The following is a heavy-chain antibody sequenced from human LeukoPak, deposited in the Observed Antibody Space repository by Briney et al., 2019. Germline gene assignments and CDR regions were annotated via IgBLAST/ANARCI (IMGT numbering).Heavy chain of an antibody. J-gene: IGHJ5*02. CDR3: ARDQNYDFWSGSAMRNWFDP. CDR1: GGSISSYY. CDR2: TYYSGGT. D-gene: IGHD3-3*01. V-gene: IGHV4-59*12. Sequence: KASETLSLTCTVSGGSISSYYWSWIRQPPGKGLEWIGYTYYSGGTNYNPSLKSRVTISVDTSKNQFSLKLSSVTAADTAVYYCARDQNYDFWSGSAMRNWFDPWGQGTLVTVSS.